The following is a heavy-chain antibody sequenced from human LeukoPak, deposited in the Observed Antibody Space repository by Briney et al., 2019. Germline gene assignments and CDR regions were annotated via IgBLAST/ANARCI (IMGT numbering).Heavy chain of an antibody. CDR1: GGTFSSYA. D-gene: IGHD4-17*01. CDR2: IIPIFGTA. J-gene: IGHJ4*02. CDR3: ATLPSGYGDFSGY. V-gene: IGHV1-69*05. Sequence: SVKVSCKASGGTFSSYAISWVRLAPGQGLEWMGRIIPIFGTANYAQKFQGRVTITTDESTSTAYMELSSLRSEDTAVYYCATLPSGYGDFSGYWGQGTLVTVSS.